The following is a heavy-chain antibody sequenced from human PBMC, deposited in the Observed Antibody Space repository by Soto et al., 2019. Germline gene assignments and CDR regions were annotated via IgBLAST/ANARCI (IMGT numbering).Heavy chain of an antibody. J-gene: IGHJ6*03. CDR1: GYPFTRYE. Sequence: ASVKVSSKASGYPFTRYEINWVRQATGQGLEWMGWMNPNSGNTGYAQKSEGRVTMTRNTSMSTAYMELSSLRSEDTAVYYCARLIIGVEPNYYYYYMDVWGKGTTVTVSS. D-gene: IGHD3-3*01. V-gene: IGHV1-8*01. CDR2: MNPNSGNT. CDR3: ARLIIGVEPNYYYYYMDV.